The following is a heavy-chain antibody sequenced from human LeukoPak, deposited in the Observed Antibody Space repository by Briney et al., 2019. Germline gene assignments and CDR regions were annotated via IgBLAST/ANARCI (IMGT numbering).Heavy chain of an antibody. CDR1: GGSISSNY. J-gene: IGHJ3*02. Sequence: SETLSLTCTVSGGSISSNYWSWIRQPPGKGLEWIGYIYYSGSTTYNPSLKSRVTISVDTSKNQFSLKLSSVTAADTAVYYCARGRSGYSYVHDAFDTWGQGTMVTVSS. CDR2: IYYSGST. CDR3: ARGRSGYSYVHDAFDT. V-gene: IGHV4-59*01. D-gene: IGHD5-18*01.